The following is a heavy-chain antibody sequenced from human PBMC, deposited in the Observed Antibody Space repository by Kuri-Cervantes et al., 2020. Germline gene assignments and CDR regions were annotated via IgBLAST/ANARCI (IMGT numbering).Heavy chain of an antibody. CDR1: GGTFSSYA. J-gene: IGHJ6*03. Sequence: SVKVSCKASGGTFSSYATSWVRQAPGQGLEWMGGIIPIFGTANYAQKFQGRVTITADRSTSTAYMELSSLRSEDTAVYYCATAVFTGYYYMDVWGKGTTVTVSS. CDR3: ATAVFTGYYYMDV. V-gene: IGHV1-69*06. D-gene: IGHD4-11*01. CDR2: IIPIFGTA.